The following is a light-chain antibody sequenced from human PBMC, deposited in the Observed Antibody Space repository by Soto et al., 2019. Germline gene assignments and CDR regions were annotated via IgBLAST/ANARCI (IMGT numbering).Light chain of an antibody. CDR3: SSYGGSNNVV. V-gene: IGLV2-11*01. CDR1: SSDVGGYKY. CDR2: DVS. Sequence: QSALTQPRSVSGSPGQSVTISCTGTSSDVGGYKYVSWNQQHPGKVPKLMMFDVSERPSGVPDRFSGSKSGNTASLSISGLQAEDEADYYCSSYGGSNNVVFGGGTKLTVL. J-gene: IGLJ2*01.